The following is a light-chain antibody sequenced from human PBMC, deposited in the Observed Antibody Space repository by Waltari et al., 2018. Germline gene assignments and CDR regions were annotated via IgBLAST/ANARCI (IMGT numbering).Light chain of an antibody. CDR3: QQYNNWPPYL. CDR2: GAS. CDR1: QSVSTN. Sequence: ETVMTQSPTTLSLSPGDRATLSCSASQSVSTNLAWYQQKPGQAPRPLIYGASIRATGVPARFSGRGAGTEFTLTISSLQSEDFAVYYCQQYNNWPPYLFGQGSQLEI. J-gene: IGKJ2*01. V-gene: IGKV3D-15*01.